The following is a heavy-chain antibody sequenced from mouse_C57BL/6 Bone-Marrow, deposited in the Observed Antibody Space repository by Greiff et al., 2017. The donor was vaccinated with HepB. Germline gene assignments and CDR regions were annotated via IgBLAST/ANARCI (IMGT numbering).Heavy chain of an antibody. D-gene: IGHD4-1*01. J-gene: IGHJ3*01. V-gene: IGHV1-64*01. CDR2: IHPNSGST. CDR1: GYTFTSYW. CDR3: ARENWDVRFAY. Sequence: VQLQQSGAELVKPGASVKLSCKASGYTFTSYWMHWVKQRPGQGLEWIGMIHPNSGSTNYNEKFKSKATLTVDKSSSTAYMQLSSLTSEDSAVYYCARENWDVRFAYWGQGTLVTVSA.